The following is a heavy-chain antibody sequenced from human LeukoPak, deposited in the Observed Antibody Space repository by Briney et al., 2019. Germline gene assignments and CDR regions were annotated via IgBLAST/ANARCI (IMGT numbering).Heavy chain of an antibody. CDR2: IYYSGST. Sequence: SETLSLTCTVSGGSISSGDYYWSWIRQPPGKGLEWIGYIYYSGSTYYNPSLKSRVTISVDTSKNQFSLKLSSVTAADTAVYYCARDPPEYCSGGSCWDYWGQGTLVTVSS. V-gene: IGHV4-30-4*01. D-gene: IGHD2-15*01. CDR1: GGSISSGDYY. J-gene: IGHJ4*02. CDR3: ARDPPEYCSGGSCWDY.